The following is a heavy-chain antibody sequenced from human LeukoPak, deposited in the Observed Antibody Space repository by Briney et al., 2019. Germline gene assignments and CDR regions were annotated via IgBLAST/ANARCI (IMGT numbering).Heavy chain of an antibody. V-gene: IGHV4-31*03. CDR3: AREDPLTAHFDY. D-gene: IGHD2-21*02. CDR2: IYYSGST. Sequence: PSETLSLTCTVSGGSISSGGYYWSWIRQHPGKGLEWIGYIYYSGSTYYNPSLKSRVTISVDTSKNQFSLKLSSVTAADTAVYYCAREDPLTAHFDYWGQGTLVTVSS. CDR1: GGSISSGGYY. J-gene: IGHJ4*02.